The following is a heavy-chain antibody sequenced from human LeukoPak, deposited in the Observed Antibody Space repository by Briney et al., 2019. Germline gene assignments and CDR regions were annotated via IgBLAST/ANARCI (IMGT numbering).Heavy chain of an antibody. V-gene: IGHV1-18*04. Sequence: GASVKVSCKASGYTFTGYYMHWVRQAPGQGLEWMGWISAYNGNTNYAQKLQGRVTMTTDTSTSTAYMELRSLRSDDTAVYYCARDGQSAYCGGDCYPAHYYYGMDVWGQGTTVTVSS. D-gene: IGHD2-21*02. CDR1: GYTFTGYY. J-gene: IGHJ6*02. CDR2: ISAYNGNT. CDR3: ARDGQSAYCGGDCYPAHYYYGMDV.